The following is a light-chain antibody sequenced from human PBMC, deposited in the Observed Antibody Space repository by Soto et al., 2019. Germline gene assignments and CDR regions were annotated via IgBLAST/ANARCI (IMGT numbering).Light chain of an antibody. Sequence: EIPLTQSPSSLAASVGDRLTLTCRASRNVSIYFNWYQHKPGKGPTLLIHATSNLQIGVPSRFSGSGSGTEFTLTISSLEPEDFGTYYCQQSYKMPSFGQGTRLVIK. CDR1: RNVSIY. CDR2: ATS. J-gene: IGKJ5*01. V-gene: IGKV1-39*01. CDR3: QQSYKMPS.